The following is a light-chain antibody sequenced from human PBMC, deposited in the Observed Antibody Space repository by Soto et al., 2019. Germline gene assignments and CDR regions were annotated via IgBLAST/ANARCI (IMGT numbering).Light chain of an antibody. CDR3: SSYTVINTAV. J-gene: IGLJ3*02. CDR2: EVD. Sequence: QSALTQPASVSGSPGQSISISCTGSSSDVGAYNYVAWYQQKPGKAPKLLIYEVDNRPSGISHRFSGSKSGNTASLTISGLQTEDEEDYYCSSYTVINTAVFGGGTKVTVL. V-gene: IGLV2-14*01. CDR1: SSDVGAYNY.